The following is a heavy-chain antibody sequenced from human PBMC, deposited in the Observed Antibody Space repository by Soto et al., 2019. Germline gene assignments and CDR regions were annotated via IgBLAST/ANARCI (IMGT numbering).Heavy chain of an antibody. V-gene: IGHV4-59*01. CDR2: IYHSGNT. CDR3: ARDLAAVGTLLFDF. D-gene: IGHD6-13*01. CDR1: SFSSIIYF. Sequence: SVTLSLTFSVLSFSSIIYFLMWIVQPPGKGLEWIGYIYHSGNTIYNPSLKSRVTISVETSEKQFSLKLSSVTAADTAVYYCARDLAAVGTLLFDFWGQGTLVTVS. J-gene: IGHJ4*02.